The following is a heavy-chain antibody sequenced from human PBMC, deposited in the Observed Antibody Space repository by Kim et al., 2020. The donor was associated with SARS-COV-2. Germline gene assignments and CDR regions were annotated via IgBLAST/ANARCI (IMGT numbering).Heavy chain of an antibody. V-gene: IGHV4-59*08. CDR2: IYYSGST. D-gene: IGHD6-19*01. CDR3: AGPTVAGN. J-gene: IGHJ4*02. Sequence: SETLSLTCTVSGGSISSHYWSWIRQPPGKGLEWIGYIYYSGSTNYNPSLKSRVTISVDTSKNQFSLNLSSVTAADTAVYYCAGPTVAGNWGQGTLVTVSS. CDR1: GGSISSHY.